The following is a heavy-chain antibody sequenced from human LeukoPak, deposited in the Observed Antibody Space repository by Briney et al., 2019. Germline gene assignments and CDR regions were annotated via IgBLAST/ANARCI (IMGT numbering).Heavy chain of an antibody. Sequence: PSQTLSLTCTVSGGSISSGGYYWSWIRQPPGKGLEWIGYIYHSGSTYYNPSLKSRVTISVDRSKNQFPLKLSSVTAADTAVYYCARFYNTMIGGPSYFDYWGQGTLVTVSS. CDR1: GGSISSGGYY. V-gene: IGHV4-30-2*01. D-gene: IGHD3-22*01. CDR2: IYHSGST. J-gene: IGHJ4*02. CDR3: ARFYNTMIGGPSYFDY.